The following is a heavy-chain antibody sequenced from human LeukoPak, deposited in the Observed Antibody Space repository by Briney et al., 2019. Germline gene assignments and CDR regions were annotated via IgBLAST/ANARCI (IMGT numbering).Heavy chain of an antibody. V-gene: IGHV3-30*18. CDR3: AKDRLGGWPSGAFDY. J-gene: IGHJ4*02. Sequence: GGSLRLSCAASGFTFSSYGIHWVRQAPGKGPEWVAVISYDGGYTYYADSVKGRFTISRDNSKNTLYLQMNSLRAEDTAVYYCAKDRLGGWPSGAFDYWGQGTLVTVS. D-gene: IGHD6-19*01. CDR2: ISYDGGYT. CDR1: GFTFSSYG.